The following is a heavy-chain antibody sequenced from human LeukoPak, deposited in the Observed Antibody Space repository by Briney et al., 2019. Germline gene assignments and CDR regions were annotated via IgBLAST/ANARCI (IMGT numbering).Heavy chain of an antibody. CDR1: GFTFSTYS. CDR2: ISSGGGTI. D-gene: IGHD3-10*01. Sequence: GGSLRLSCTASGFTFSTYSMNWVRQAPGKGLEWVSYISSGGGTIYYADSVKGRFTISRDNAKNSLYLQMNSLRAEDTAVYYCARDRGLDYWGQGTLVTVSS. J-gene: IGHJ4*02. V-gene: IGHV3-48*04. CDR3: ARDRGLDY.